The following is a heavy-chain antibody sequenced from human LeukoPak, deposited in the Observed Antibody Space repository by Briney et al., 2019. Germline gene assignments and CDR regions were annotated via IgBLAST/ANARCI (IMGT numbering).Heavy chain of an antibody. J-gene: IGHJ6*03. D-gene: IGHD2-2*01. CDR2: IIPIFGTA. CDR3: ARGILAVGSTTDYYYYMDV. CDR1: GGTFSSYA. Sequence: SVKVSCKASGGTFSSYAISWVRQAPGQGLEWMGGIIPIFGTANYAQKFQGRVTITADESTSTAYMELSSLRSEDTAVYYCARGILAVGSTTDYYYYMDVWGKGTTVTVSS. V-gene: IGHV1-69*13.